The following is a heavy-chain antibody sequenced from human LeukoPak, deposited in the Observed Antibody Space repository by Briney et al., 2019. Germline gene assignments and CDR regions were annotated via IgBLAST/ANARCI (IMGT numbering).Heavy chain of an antibody. V-gene: IGHV3-72*01. Sequence: SGGSLRLSCAASGFTFSDHYMDWVRQAPGEGLEWVGRSRNKANNYTTEYAASVKGRFTISRDVSKDSLYLQMNSLKTEDTAVYYCARAGLVVVTAKKSDAFDVWGQETMVTVSS. CDR3: ARAGLVVVTAKKSDAFDV. CDR2: SRNKANNYTT. CDR1: GFTFSDHY. J-gene: IGHJ3*01. D-gene: IGHD2-21*02.